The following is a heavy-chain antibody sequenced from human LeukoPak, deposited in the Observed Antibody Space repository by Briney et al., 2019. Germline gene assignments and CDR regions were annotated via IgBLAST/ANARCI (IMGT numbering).Heavy chain of an antibody. CDR2: INHSGST. V-gene: IGHV4-34*01. CDR3: ASLKEGGAAHWFDP. CDR1: GGSFSDYY. Sequence: PSETLSLTCAVYGGSFSDYYWTWVRQPPGKGLEWIGEINHSGSTNYNPSLKSRVTISVDTSKKQFFLRLSSVTAADTAMYYCASLKEGGAAHWFDPWGQGTLVTVSS. D-gene: IGHD6-6*01. J-gene: IGHJ5*02.